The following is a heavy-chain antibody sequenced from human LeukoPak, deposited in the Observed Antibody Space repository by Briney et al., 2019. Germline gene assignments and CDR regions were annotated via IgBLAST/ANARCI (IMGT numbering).Heavy chain of an antibody. CDR1: GYSISSGYY. J-gene: IGHJ4*02. CDR2: IYHSGST. D-gene: IGHD2-15*01. CDR3: ARDGGLAYSGEFDY. V-gene: IGHV4-38-2*02. Sequence: SSETMSLTCTVSGYSISSGYYWGWIRQPPGKGLEWIGSIYHSGSTYYNPSPKSRVTISVDTSKNQFSLKLSSVTAADTAVYYCARDGGLAYSGEFDYWGPGTLVTVSS.